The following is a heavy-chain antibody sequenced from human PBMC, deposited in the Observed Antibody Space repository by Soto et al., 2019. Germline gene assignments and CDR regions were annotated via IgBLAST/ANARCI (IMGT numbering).Heavy chain of an antibody. V-gene: IGHV4-39*01. Sequence: QLQLQESGPGLVKPSETLSLTCTVSGGSISSDNYYYGWIRQPPGKGLEWMGSIYYTGGTYYNTSLKSRVPMYQDTSTRQFSQKPSSVTAAATAVYYCARHPGYAVPTVYATHYFNYWGQGILVTVST. CDR3: ARHPGYAVPTVYATHYFNY. J-gene: IGHJ4*02. CDR2: IYYTGGT. CDR1: GGSISSDNYY. D-gene: IGHD2-8*01.